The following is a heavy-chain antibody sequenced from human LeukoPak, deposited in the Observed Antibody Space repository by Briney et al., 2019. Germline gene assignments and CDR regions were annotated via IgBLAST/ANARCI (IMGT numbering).Heavy chain of an antibody. J-gene: IGHJ3*02. CDR3: AKDRVGASMRFAFDI. Sequence: GGSLRLSCAASGFTFNNYGMHWVRQAPGKGLEGVAVISYDGSNKYFGDSVKGRFTISRDNSKNTLYLQMNSLRADDTAVYYCAKDRVGASMRFAFDIWGQGTKVTISS. CDR1: GFTFNNYG. CDR2: ISYDGSNK. D-gene: IGHD1-26*01. V-gene: IGHV3-30*18.